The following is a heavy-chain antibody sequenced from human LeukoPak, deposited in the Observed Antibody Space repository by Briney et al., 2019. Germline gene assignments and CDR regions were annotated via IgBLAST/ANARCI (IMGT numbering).Heavy chain of an antibody. CDR2: ISYDGSNK. CDR1: GFTFSSYG. J-gene: IGHJ4*02. CDR3: AKDRPCAD. V-gene: IGHV3-30*18. Sequence: GGSLRLSCAASGFTFSSYGMHWVRQAPGKGLEWVAVISYDGSNKYYADSVKGRFTISRDNSKNTLYLQMNSLRAEDTAVYYCAKDRPCADWGQGTLVTVST.